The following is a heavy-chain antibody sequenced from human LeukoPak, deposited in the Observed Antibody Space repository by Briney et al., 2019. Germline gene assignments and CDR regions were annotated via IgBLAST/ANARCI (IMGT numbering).Heavy chain of an antibody. J-gene: IGHJ3*01. Sequence: PGGSLRLSCAASGFTFSSYAMTWVRQAPGKGLEWVSAISGSGYNTYYADSVKGRFTISRDNSKNTLYLQMNSLRAEDTAIYYCATGVAISRYAFDFWGQGTVVTVSS. D-gene: IGHD2-2*01. CDR3: ATGVAISRYAFDF. V-gene: IGHV3-23*01. CDR1: GFTFSSYA. CDR2: ISGSGYNT.